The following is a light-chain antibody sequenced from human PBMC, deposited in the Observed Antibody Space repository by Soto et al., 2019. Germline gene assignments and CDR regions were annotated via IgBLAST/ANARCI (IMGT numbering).Light chain of an antibody. CDR1: SSDVGGYNS. Sequence: QSALTQPPSASGSPGQSVTISCTGTSSDVGGYNSVSWYQQHPGKAPKLIIFEVTKRPSGVPDRFSGSKSGNTASLTVSGLQAEDEADYYCSSYAGSNKVIFGGGTKLTVL. CDR2: EVT. CDR3: SSYAGSNKVI. J-gene: IGLJ2*01. V-gene: IGLV2-8*01.